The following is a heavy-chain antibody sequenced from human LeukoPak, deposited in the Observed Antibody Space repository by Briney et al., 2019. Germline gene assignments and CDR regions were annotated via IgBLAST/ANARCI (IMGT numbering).Heavy chain of an antibody. Sequence: SETLSLTCTVSGVSISSGSYYWGWIRQPPGKGLEWIGSIYYSGSAYYNPSLRSRVTLSMDTSKNQFSLKVISVTAADTALYYCARLIPPTWWSVAGSRGQNDYWGQGTLVTVSS. V-gene: IGHV4-39*01. J-gene: IGHJ4*02. CDR3: ARLIPPTWWSVAGSRGQNDY. D-gene: IGHD6-19*01. CDR1: GVSISSGSYY. CDR2: IYYSGSA.